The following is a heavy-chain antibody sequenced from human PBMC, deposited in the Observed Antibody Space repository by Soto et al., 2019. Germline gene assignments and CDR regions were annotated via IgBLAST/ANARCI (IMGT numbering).Heavy chain of an antibody. CDR2: ISYDGSNK. J-gene: IGHJ3*02. D-gene: IGHD3-22*01. CDR3: ASLCYYDSSGYYEWKRRDAFDI. CDR1: GFTFSSYG. V-gene: IGHV3-30*03. Sequence: QVQLVEAGGGVVQPGRSLRLSCAASGFTFSSYGMHWVRQAPGKGLEWGAVISYDGSNKYYADSVKGRFTISRDNSKNTLYLQMNSVRAEDTAVYYCASLCYYDSSGYYEWKRRDAFDIWGQGTMVTVSS.